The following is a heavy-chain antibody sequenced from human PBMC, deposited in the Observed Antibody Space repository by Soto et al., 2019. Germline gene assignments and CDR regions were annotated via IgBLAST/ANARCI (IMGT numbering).Heavy chain of an antibody. CDR3: ARDRGVRGVYGKNWFDP. CDR2: IWYDGSNK. V-gene: IGHV3-33*01. CDR1: GFTFSSYV. D-gene: IGHD3-10*01. Sequence: GGSLRLSCAASGFTFSSYVMHWVRQAPGKGLEWVAVIWYDGSNKYYADSVKGRFTISRDNSKNTLYLQMNSLRAEDTAVYYCARDRGVRGVYGKNWFDPWAREPWSPSPQ. J-gene: IGHJ5*02.